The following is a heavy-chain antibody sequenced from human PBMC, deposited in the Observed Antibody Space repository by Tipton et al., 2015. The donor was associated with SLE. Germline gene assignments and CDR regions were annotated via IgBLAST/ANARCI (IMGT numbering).Heavy chain of an antibody. V-gene: IGHV4-61*09. CDR1: GAYITSSNYY. CDR3: ARMFRDGYNHADAFDI. D-gene: IGHD5-24*01. J-gene: IGHJ3*02. CDR2: IYSSGST. Sequence: TLSLTCTVSGAYITSSNYYWSWIRQPAGKGLEWIGHIYSSGSTIYNPSLKSRVSISLDTSKNHFSLKLSSVTAADTAVYYCARMFRDGYNHADAFDIWGQGTMVTVSS.